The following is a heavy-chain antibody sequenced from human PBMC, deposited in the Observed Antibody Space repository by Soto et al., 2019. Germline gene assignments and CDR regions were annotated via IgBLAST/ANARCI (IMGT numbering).Heavy chain of an antibody. Sequence: GGSLRLSCAASGFTFSSYAMSWVRQAPGKGLAWVSGISVSGGSTYYADSVKGRFTISRDNSKNTLYLQMNSLRAEDTAVYYCASNTRYDPPDYWGQRTPVTVSS. J-gene: IGHJ4*02. V-gene: IGHV3-23*01. CDR3: ASNTRYDPPDY. CDR2: ISVSGGST. CDR1: GFTFSSYA. D-gene: IGHD3-16*01.